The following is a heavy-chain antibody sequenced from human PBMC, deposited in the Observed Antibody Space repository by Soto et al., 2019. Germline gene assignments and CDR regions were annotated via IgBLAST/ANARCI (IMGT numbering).Heavy chain of an antibody. CDR2: IYYSGST. Sequence: PSETLSLTCTVSGGSISSGDYYWSWIRQPPGKGLEWIGYIYYSGSTYYNPSLKSRVTISVDTSKNQFSLKLSSVTAADTAVYYCARDPHLEWLPPGMDVWGQGTTVTVSS. CDR3: ARDPHLEWLPPGMDV. J-gene: IGHJ6*02. D-gene: IGHD3-3*01. CDR1: GGSISSGDYY. V-gene: IGHV4-30-4*01.